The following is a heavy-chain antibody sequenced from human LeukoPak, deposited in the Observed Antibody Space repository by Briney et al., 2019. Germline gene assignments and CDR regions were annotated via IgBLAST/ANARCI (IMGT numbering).Heavy chain of an antibody. V-gene: IGHV3-48*03. CDR2: ISDSYVT. D-gene: IGHD1-26*01. Sequence: GGSLRLSSVTSGFTFRTHEMNWVRQAPGKGLEWIAYISDSYVTHYAESVKGRFTVSRDNAKSSVYLQMNSLRAEDRAMYFCAREGELGRFNALDVWGQGTMITVSS. CDR3: AREGELGRFNALDV. J-gene: IGHJ3*01. CDR1: GFTFRTHE.